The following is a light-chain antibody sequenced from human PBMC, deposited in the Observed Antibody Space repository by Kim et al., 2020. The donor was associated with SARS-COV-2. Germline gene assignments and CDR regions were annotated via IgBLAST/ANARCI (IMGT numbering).Light chain of an antibody. V-gene: IGLV3-9*01. CDR3: QVWDSSTGKV. CDR1: NIGSKN. CDR2: RDS. Sequence: VAQGQTARITCGGNNIGSKNVHWYQQKPGQAPVLVIYRDSNRPSGIPERFSGSNSGNTATLTISRAQAGDEADYYCQVWDSSTGKVFGGGTQLTVL. J-gene: IGLJ2*01.